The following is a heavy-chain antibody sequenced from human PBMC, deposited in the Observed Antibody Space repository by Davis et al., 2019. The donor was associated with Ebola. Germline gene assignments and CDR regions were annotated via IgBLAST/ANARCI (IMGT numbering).Heavy chain of an antibody. J-gene: IGHJ6*02. CDR1: GYTFTSYY. CDR3: AREGCSSTSCRHYYYYGMDV. Sequence: ASVKVSCKASGYTFTSYYMHWVRQAPGQRLEWMGIINPSGGSTSYAQKFQGRVTMTRDTSTSTVYMELSSLRSEDTAVYYCAREGCSSTSCRHYYYYGMDVWGQGTTVTVSS. CDR2: INPSGGST. D-gene: IGHD2-2*01. V-gene: IGHV1-46*01.